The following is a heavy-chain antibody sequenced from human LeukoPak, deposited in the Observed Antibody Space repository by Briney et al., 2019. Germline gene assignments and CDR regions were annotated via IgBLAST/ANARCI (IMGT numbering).Heavy chain of an antibody. D-gene: IGHD3-22*01. Sequence: PGGSLRLSCAASGFTFSIYAMTWVRQAPGKGLEWVSRIKSDGGTNYADSVKGRFTISRDNAKKTVSLQMNSLRPEDTGVYYCARAPSEIGGYYPEYFRHWGQGTLVTVSS. CDR2: IKSDGGT. CDR3: ARAPSEIGGYYPEYFRH. J-gene: IGHJ1*01. CDR1: GFTFSIYA. V-gene: IGHV3-74*01.